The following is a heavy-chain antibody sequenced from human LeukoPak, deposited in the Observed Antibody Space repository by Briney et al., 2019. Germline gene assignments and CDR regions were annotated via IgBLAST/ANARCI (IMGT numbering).Heavy chain of an antibody. V-gene: IGHV3-7*03. J-gene: IGHJ4*02. D-gene: IGHD5-18*01. CDR1: GFTFSSYW. Sequence: PGGSLRLSCAASGFTFSSYWMSWVRQAPGKGLEWVANIKQDGSEKYYVDSVKGRFTISRDNAKNSLYLQMNSLRAEDTAVYYCAREFDTAMEEYYFDYWGQGTLVTVSS. CDR3: AREFDTAMEEYYFDY. CDR2: IKQDGSEK.